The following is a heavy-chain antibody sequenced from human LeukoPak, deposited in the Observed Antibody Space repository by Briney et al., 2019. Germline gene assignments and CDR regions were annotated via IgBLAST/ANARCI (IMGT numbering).Heavy chain of an antibody. V-gene: IGHV3-11*04. CDR2: ISSSGATI. J-gene: IGHJ6*03. Sequence: GGSLRLSCAASGFILSDYYMHWIRQAPGKGLEWVSYISSSGATIYYADSVKGRFTMSRDNAKNSLYLQRNSLRAEDTAVYYCARYHFYYYYMDVWGKGTTVTVSS. CDR3: ARYHFYYYYMDV. CDR1: GFILSDYY. D-gene: IGHD3-3*01.